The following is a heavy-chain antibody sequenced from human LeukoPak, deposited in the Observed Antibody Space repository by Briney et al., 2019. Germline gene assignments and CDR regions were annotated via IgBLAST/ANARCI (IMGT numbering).Heavy chain of an antibody. CDR2: IYYSGST. J-gene: IGHJ4*02. CDR1: GGSISSGDYY. D-gene: IGHD3-3*01. Sequence: SQTLSLTCTVSGGSISSGDYYWSWIRQHPGKGLEWIGYIYYSGSTYYNPSLKSRVTISVDTSKNQFSLKLSSVTAADTAVYYCARGDGVVLTHDYWGQGTLVTVSS. CDR3: ARGDGVVLTHDY. V-gene: IGHV4-31*03.